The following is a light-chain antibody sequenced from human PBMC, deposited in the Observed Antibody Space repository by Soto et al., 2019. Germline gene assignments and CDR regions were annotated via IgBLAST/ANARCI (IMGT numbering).Light chain of an antibody. CDR3: ATWDDSLNVWL. J-gene: IGLJ3*02. V-gene: IGLV1-44*01. Sequence: QSLLTKPPSSSAPPGQRVTISCSGSTSNIGSNPVNWYQQLPGTAPKLLMYSNTQRPSGVPDRFSGSKSGTSASLAISALQSEDESTYYCATWDDSLNVWLFGGGTKATVL. CDR1: TSNIGSNP. CDR2: SNT.